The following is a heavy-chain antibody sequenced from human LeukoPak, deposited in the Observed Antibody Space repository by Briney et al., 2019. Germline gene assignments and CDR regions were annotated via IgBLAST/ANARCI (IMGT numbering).Heavy chain of an antibody. CDR1: GGSISPYY. V-gene: IGHV4-59*01. Sequence: SETLSLTCTVSGGSISPYYWSWIRQPPGKGLEWIAYITYSGSINYNPSLKSRVTMSVDTSKNQFSLELNSVTAADTAVYYCARSSRGYSYGAWGQGTLVTVSS. J-gene: IGHJ5*02. CDR3: ARSSRGYSYGA. D-gene: IGHD5-18*01. CDR2: ITYSGSI.